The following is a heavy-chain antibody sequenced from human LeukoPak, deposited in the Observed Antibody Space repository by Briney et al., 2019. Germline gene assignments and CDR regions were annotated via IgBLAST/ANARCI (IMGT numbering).Heavy chain of an antibody. Sequence: GGSLRLSCAASGFTFSSYAMHWVRQAPGKGLEWVAVISYDGRNKYYADSVKGRFTISRDNSENTLYLQMNSLRAEDTAVYYCARDQRDVAAAGYHYYYGMDVWGQGTTVTVSS. J-gene: IGHJ6*02. CDR3: ARDQRDVAAAGYHYYYGMDV. D-gene: IGHD6-13*01. V-gene: IGHV3-30*04. CDR1: GFTFSSYA. CDR2: ISYDGRNK.